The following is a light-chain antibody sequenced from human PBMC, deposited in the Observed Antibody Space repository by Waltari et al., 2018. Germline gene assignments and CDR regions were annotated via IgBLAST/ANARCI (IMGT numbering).Light chain of an antibody. CDR3: QQYNDWPPWT. Sequence: EIVMTQSPATLSVSAGERATLSCRASQSVSSNLAWYQQKAGQAPRLPIYGASTRATGIPARFSGSGSGTEFTLSISSLQSEDFAVYYCQQYNDWPPWTFGQGTKVEIK. V-gene: IGKV3-15*01. CDR1: QSVSSN. CDR2: GAS. J-gene: IGKJ1*01.